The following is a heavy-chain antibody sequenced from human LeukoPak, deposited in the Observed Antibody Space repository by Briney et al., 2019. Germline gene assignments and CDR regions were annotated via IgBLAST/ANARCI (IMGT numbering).Heavy chain of an antibody. D-gene: IGHD6-6*01. CDR3: VRGSGRSSLYYFDY. CDR1: GGSFSGYY. CDR2: INHSGST. J-gene: IGHJ4*02. Sequence: PSETLSLTCAVYGGSFSGYYWSWIRQPPGKGLEWIGEINHSGSTNYNPSLKSRVTISVDTSKNQFSLKLSSVTAADTAVYYCVRGSGRSSLYYFDYWDQGTLVTVSS. V-gene: IGHV4-34*01.